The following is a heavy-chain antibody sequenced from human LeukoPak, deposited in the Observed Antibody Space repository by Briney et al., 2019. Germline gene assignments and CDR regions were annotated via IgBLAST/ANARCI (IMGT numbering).Heavy chain of an antibody. CDR3: AKSPAGSSWPSIDY. Sequence: SGGSLRLSCAASGFTFSSYAMSWARQAPGKGLECVAPISGSGGSTYYADSVRGRFTVSRDNSKNMLYLQMNSLRVEDTAVYYCAKSPAGSSWPSIDYWGQGTLVAVSS. V-gene: IGHV3-23*01. D-gene: IGHD6-13*01. CDR2: ISGSGGST. CDR1: GFTFSSYA. J-gene: IGHJ4*02.